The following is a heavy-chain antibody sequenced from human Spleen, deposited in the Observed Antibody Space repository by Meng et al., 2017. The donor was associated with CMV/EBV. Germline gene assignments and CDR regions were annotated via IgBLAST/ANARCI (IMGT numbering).Heavy chain of an antibody. V-gene: IGHV4-34*01. J-gene: IGHJ4*02. D-gene: IGHD4-23*01. CDR3: ARGGGWELDS. CDR1: GFTFSSYS. Sequence: GSLRLSCAASGFTFSSYSMNWVRQAPGKGLEWIGEINPSGTTNYNPSLKSRVTISVKGHFSLKLNSVTAADTAVYYCARGGGWELDSWGQGTLVTVSS. CDR2: INPSGTT.